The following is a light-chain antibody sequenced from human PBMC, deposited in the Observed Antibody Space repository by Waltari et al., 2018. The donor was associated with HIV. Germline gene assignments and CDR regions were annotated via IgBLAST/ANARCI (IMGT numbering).Light chain of an antibody. J-gene: IGKJ1*01. CDR3: LQHNNVPWT. Sequence: DIQMTQSPSSLSASVGDRVNISCRASQDIRNDLGCNQQKPGKAPKRLFYASSSLQSAVPTRFSGSESETEYNLTISSLQPEDLATYYGLQHNNVPWTFGQGTKVEI. V-gene: IGKV1-17*01. CDR1: QDIRND. CDR2: ASS.